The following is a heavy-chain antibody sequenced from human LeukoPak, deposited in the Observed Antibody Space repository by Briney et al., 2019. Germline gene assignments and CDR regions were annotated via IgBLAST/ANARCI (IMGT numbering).Heavy chain of an antibody. J-gene: IGHJ4*02. CDR3: AAGSSSLSAAGY. CDR1: CGSVSISSYY. V-gene: IGHV4-39*01. D-gene: IGHD3-10*01. CDR2: VYYSGRI. Sequence: SQSLSPAYTVACGSVSISSYYWGWIRQPPWEGLEWIGSVYYSGRIYYNPSAKSRVTISIDNSKNQLSLQMNSLRAADTAVYYCAAGSSSLSAAGYWGQGTLVTVSS.